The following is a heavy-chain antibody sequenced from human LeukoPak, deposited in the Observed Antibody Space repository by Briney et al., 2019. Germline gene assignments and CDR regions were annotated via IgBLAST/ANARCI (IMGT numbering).Heavy chain of an antibody. CDR1: GYTFTGYY. V-gene: IGHV1-2*02. Sequence: VGSVKVSCKASGYTFTGYYMHWVRQAPGQGLEWMGWINPNSGGTNYAQKFQGRVTMTRDTSISTAYMELSRLRSDDTAVYYCARGRGCCSSTSCYSLWFDPWGQGTLVTVSS. CDR2: INPNSGGT. CDR3: ARGRGCCSSTSCYSLWFDP. J-gene: IGHJ5*02. D-gene: IGHD2-2*02.